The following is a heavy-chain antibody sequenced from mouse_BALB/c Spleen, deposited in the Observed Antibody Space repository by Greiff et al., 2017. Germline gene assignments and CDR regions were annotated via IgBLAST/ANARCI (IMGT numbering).Heavy chain of an antibody. J-gene: IGHJ3*01. D-gene: IGHD1-1*01. Sequence: SGPELVKPGASVKIPCKASGYTFTDYNMDWVKQSHGKSLEWIGDINPNNGGTIYNQKFKGKATLTVDKSSSTAYMELRSLTSEDTAVYYCARGGYYGSSYGFAYWGQGTLVTVSA. CDR2: INPNNGGT. V-gene: IGHV1-18*01. CDR1: GYTFTDYN. CDR3: ARGGYYGSSYGFAY.